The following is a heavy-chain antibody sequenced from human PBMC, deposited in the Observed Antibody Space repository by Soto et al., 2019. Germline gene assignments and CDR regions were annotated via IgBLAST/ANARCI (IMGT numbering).Heavy chain of an antibody. CDR1: GGTFSSYT. CDR3: ALHDYGDYVDSKSYGY. Sequence: QVQLVQSGAEVKKPGSSVKVSCKASGGTFSSYTISWVRQAPGQGLEWMGRIIPILGIANYAQKFQGRVTITADKSTRTAYMVLSSLRSEDTAVYYCALHDYGDYVDSKSYGYWGQGTLVTVSS. CDR2: IIPILGIA. V-gene: IGHV1-69*02. D-gene: IGHD4-17*01. J-gene: IGHJ4*02.